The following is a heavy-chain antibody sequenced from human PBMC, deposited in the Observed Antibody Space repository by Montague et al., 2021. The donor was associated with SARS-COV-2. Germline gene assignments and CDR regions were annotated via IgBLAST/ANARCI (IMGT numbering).Heavy chain of an antibody. CDR3: ARILVAAAGSPFDP. CDR2: IDWDDDK. Sequence: PPLVKPTQTLTLTCTFSGFSLSTSGMCVSWIRQPPGKALEWLARIDWDDDKYYSTSLKTRLTISKDTSKNQVVLTMTNMDPVDTATYYCARILVAAAGSPFDPWGQGTLVTVS. D-gene: IGHD6-13*01. V-gene: IGHV2-70*11. J-gene: IGHJ5*02. CDR1: GFSLSTSGMC.